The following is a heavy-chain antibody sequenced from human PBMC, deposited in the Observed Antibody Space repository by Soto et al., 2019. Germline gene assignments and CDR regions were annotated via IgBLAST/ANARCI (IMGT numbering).Heavy chain of an antibody. CDR3: ASIRITMVRGWHIGAFDI. Sequence: SETLSLTCTVSGGSISSYYWSWIRQPPGKGLEWIGYIYYSGSTNYNPSLKSRVTISVDTSKNQFSLKLSSVTAADTAVYYCASIRITMVRGWHIGAFDIWGQGTMVTVSS. J-gene: IGHJ3*02. CDR2: IYYSGST. D-gene: IGHD3-10*01. CDR1: GGSISSYY. V-gene: IGHV4-59*01.